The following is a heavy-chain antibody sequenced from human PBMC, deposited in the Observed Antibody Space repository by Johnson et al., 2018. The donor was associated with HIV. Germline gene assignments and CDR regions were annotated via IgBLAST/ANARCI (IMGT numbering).Heavy chain of an antibody. D-gene: IGHD3-9*01. CDR3: ARDDIFLDAFDI. V-gene: IGHV3-7*01. CDR1: GFTVSSNY. CDR2: INSDGREK. J-gene: IGHJ3*02. Sequence: MQLVESGGGLVQPGGSLGLSCAASGFTVSSNYMSWVRQAPGKGLEWVSRINSDGREKYYVDSVKGRFTISRDNAKNSLYLQMNSLRAEDTAVYYCARDDIFLDAFDIWGQGTMVTVSS.